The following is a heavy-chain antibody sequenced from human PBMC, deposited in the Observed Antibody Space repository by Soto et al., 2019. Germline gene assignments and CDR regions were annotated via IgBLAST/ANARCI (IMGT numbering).Heavy chain of an antibody. CDR1: GFSISSSSYY. V-gene: IGHV4-39*07. CDR3: ARDGEKGFGELDYYYYGMDV. Sequence: SETLSLTCTVSGFSISSSSYYWGWIRQPPGKGLEWIGSIYHSGSTNYNPSLKSRVTISVDKSKNQFSLKLSSVTAADTAVYYCARDGEKGFGELDYYYYGMDVWGQGATVTVSS. CDR2: IYHSGST. J-gene: IGHJ6*02. D-gene: IGHD3-10*01.